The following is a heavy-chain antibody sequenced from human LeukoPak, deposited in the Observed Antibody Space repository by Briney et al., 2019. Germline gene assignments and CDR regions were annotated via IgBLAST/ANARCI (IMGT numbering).Heavy chain of an antibody. D-gene: IGHD2-8*01. CDR2: ISTDGRST. CDR3: ARDLIR. J-gene: IGHJ4*02. Sequence: GGSLRLSCAASGFTFSTYWMHWVRQAPGKGPVWVSRISTDGRSTYYADSVKGRFTIFRDNAKNTLYLQMNSLRVEDTAVYYCARDLIRRGQGTLVTVSS. CDR1: GFTFSTYW. V-gene: IGHV3-74*01.